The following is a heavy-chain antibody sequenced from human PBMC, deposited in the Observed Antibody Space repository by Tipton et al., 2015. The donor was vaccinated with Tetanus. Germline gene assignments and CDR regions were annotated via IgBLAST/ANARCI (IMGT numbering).Heavy chain of an antibody. D-gene: IGHD3-10*01. Sequence: SLRLSCAASGFTFSSYWMSWVCQAPGKGLEWVANIKQDGGEKYYVDSVKGRFTISRDNAKNSLYLRMNSLRAEDTAVYYCARDSGLRFGETDYWGQGTLVTVSS. CDR2: IKQDGGEK. CDR3: ARDSGLRFGETDY. J-gene: IGHJ4*02. CDR1: GFTFSSYW. V-gene: IGHV3-7*01.